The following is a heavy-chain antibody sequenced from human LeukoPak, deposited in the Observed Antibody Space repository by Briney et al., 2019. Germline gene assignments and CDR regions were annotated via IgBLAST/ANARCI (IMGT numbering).Heavy chain of an antibody. D-gene: IGHD3-10*01. J-gene: IGHJ4*02. CDR2: INPSVGGT. Sequence: ASVKVSCKAFGYGFTSYYIHWVRQAPGQGLEWMGIINPSVGGTAYARKFQGRVTMTRDTSTSTVHMELSSLRSEDTAVYYCARHGSGRYYPAEGRVDYWGQGTLVTVSS. CDR3: ARHGSGRYYPAEGRVDY. CDR1: GYGFTSYY. V-gene: IGHV1-46*03.